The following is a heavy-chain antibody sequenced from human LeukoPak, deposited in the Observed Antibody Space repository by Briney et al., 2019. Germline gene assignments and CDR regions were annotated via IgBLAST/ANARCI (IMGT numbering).Heavy chain of an antibody. CDR1: GFTFSSYW. J-gene: IGHJ4*02. CDR2: IKQDGSEK. Sequence: VGSLRLSCAASGFTFSSYWMSWVRQAPGKGLKWVANIKQDGSEKYYVDSVKGRFTISRDNAKDSLYLQMNSLRAEDTAVYYCARVAYYYDSSGYYPFDYWGQGTLVTVSS. D-gene: IGHD3-22*01. V-gene: IGHV3-7*01. CDR3: ARVAYYYDSSGYYPFDY.